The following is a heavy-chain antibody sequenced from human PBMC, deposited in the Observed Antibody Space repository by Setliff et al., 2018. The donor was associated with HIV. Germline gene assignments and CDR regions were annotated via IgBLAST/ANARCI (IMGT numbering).Heavy chain of an antibody. CDR3: ARGRGESRTNYFDY. Sequence: LRLSCVASGFTLDEYAMYWVRQRPGKGLELVSSISWNRGTIGYADSVKGRFTISRDNAKNSLYLQMNSLRAEDTAVYFCARGRGESRTNYFDYWGQGTLVTVSS. CDR1: GFTLDEYA. J-gene: IGHJ4*02. CDR2: ISWNRGTI. V-gene: IGHV3-9*01.